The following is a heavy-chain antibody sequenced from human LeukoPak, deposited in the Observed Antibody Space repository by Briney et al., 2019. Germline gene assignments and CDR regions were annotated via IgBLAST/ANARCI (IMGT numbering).Heavy chain of an antibody. CDR1: GGSFSGYS. J-gene: IGHJ4*02. V-gene: IGHV4-34*01. CDR3: ARGASYYYDSSGYLDY. D-gene: IGHD3-22*01. CDR2: FNHSGST. Sequence: SETLSLTCAVYGGSFSGYSWTWIRQPPGKGLEWIGEFNHSGSTNYNPSLKSRVTISVDTSKNQFSLKLSSVTAADTAVYYCARGASYYYDSSGYLDYWGQGTLVTVSS.